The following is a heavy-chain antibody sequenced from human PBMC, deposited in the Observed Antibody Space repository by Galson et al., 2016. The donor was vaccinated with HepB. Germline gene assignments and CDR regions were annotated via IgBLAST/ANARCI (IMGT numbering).Heavy chain of an antibody. J-gene: IGHJ4*02. Sequence: SLRLSCAASGFTFSSYGMHWVRQAPGKGLEWVAAISYDGSHKYYADSVKGRFTISRDNSKNTVYLQANSLRAEDTAVYYCGKRIPVAGSWGGGLDYWGQGTLVTVCS. CDR1: GFTFSSYG. CDR3: GKRIPVAGSWGGGLDY. V-gene: IGHV3-30*18. D-gene: IGHD6-19*01. CDR2: ISYDGSHK.